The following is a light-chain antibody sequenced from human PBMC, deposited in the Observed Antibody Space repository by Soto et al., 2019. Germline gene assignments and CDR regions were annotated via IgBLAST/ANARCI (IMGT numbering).Light chain of an antibody. CDR1: QSVSSSY. Sequence: EIVLTQSPGTLSLSPGERATLSCRASQSVSSSYLAWFQQKPGQAPRLLIYAASTRATGFPARFSGSGSGTEFTLTISSLQTEDFAFYYCQQYNNWPLTFGGGTKV. CDR2: AAS. CDR3: QQYNNWPLT. V-gene: IGKV3-15*01. J-gene: IGKJ4*01.